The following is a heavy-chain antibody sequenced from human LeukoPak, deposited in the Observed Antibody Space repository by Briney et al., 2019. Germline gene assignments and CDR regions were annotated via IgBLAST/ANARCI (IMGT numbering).Heavy chain of an antibody. D-gene: IGHD3-16*02. Sequence: ASVKVSCKASGYTFTSYYMHWVRQAPGQGLEWMGIINPSGGSTSYAQKFQGRVNMTRDTSTSTVYMELSSLRSEDTALYYCARKQAFGGVIPDWGQGTLVTVSS. CDR1: GYTFTSYY. J-gene: IGHJ4*02. V-gene: IGHV1-46*01. CDR3: ARKQAFGGVIPD. CDR2: INPSGGST.